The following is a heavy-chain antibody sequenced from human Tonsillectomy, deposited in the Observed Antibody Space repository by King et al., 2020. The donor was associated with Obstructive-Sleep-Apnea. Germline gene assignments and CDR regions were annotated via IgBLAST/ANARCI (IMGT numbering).Heavy chain of an antibody. CDR3: AREGVRGVYAMDV. Sequence: VQLQESGPGLVKPSETLSLTCTVSGGSINSYYWSWIRPTPGKGLEWIGYIHNSGGTNYNPSLKSRVTISVDKSKNQYSLRLRSVTAADTAIYYCAREGVRGVYAMDVWGQGTTVTVSS. J-gene: IGHJ6*02. CDR2: IHNSGGT. D-gene: IGHD3-10*01. V-gene: IGHV4-59*01. CDR1: GGSINSYY.